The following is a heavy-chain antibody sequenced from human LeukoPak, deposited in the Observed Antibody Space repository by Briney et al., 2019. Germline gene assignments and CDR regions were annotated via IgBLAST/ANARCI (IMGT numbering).Heavy chain of an antibody. CDR2: ISAYNGNT. D-gene: IGHD3-22*01. CDR3: ARPLYYDSTGYHQYYFDH. J-gene: IGHJ4*02. Sequence: ASVKVSCKASGYTFTSYGISWVRQAPGQGLEWMGWISAYNGNTNYAQNLQGRVTMTTETSTSTAYTDLRSLRSDDTAVYYCARPLYYDSTGYHQYYFDHWGQGTLVTVPS. V-gene: IGHV1-18*01. CDR1: GYTFTSYG.